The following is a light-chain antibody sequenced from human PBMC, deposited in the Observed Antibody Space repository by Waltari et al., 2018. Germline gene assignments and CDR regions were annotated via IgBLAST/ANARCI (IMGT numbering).Light chain of an antibody. CDR3: QQYGSSPPNT. J-gene: IGKJ2*01. CDR1: QSLGTN. Sequence: ETVMTQSPATLSVYPGGRATPSCRASQSLGTNLAWYQQKPGQAPRLLIYGASSRATGVPARFSGSGSGTDFTLTISRLEPEDFAVYYCQQYGSSPPNTFGQGTKLEIK. V-gene: IGKV3-15*01. CDR2: GAS.